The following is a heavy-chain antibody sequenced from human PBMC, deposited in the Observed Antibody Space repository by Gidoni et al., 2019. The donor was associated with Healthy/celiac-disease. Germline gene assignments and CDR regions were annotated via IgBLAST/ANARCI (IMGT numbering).Heavy chain of an antibody. V-gene: IGHV1-69*06. J-gene: IGHJ6*03. D-gene: IGHD3-10*01. CDR2: IIPIFGTA. CDR1: GGTCSSYA. CDR3: AREMRDVRGVIYYYYMDV. Sequence: QVQLVQSGAEVKKPGSSVKVSCKASGGTCSSYAISWVRQAPGQGLEWMGGIIPIFGTATYAQKFQGRVTITADKSTSTAYMELSSLRSEDTAVYYCAREMRDVRGVIYYYYMDVWGKGTTVTVSS.